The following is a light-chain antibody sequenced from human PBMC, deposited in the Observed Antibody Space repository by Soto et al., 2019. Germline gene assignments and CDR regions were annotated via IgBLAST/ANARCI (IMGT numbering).Light chain of an antibody. CDR1: QGVNNN. Sequence: EIVMTQSPATLSVSPGERASLSCRASQGVNNNLAWYQQKPGQAPRLLIYGASTRATGIPARFSGSVSGSDFTLTISSLQSEDFAIYYCQQYNNWWTFGQGTKVEIK. J-gene: IGKJ1*01. CDR2: GAS. CDR3: QQYNNWWT. V-gene: IGKV3-15*01.